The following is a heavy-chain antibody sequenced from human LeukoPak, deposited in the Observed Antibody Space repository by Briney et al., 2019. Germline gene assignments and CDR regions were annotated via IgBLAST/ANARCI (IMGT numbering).Heavy chain of an antibody. CDR1: GFTFSSYA. J-gene: IGHJ4*02. CDR2: IYYDGSNK. V-gene: IGHV3-30-3*01. D-gene: IGHD1-26*01. Sequence: GGSLRLSCAASGFTFSSYAMHWVRQAPGKGLEWVAVIYYDGSNKYYADSVKGRFTISRDNSKNTLYLQMNSLRAEDTAVYYCAREPYSGSYFDYWGQGTLVTVSS. CDR3: AREPYSGSYFDY.